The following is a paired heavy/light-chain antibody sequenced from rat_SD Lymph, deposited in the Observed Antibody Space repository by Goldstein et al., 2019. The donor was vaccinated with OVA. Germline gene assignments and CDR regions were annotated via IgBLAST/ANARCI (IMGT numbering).Light chain of an antibody. V-gene: IGKV16S1*01. Sequence: DVQMTQSLSYLAASPGERVSFSCKASKSISNFLAWYQQRPGETYKLLIYSGSTLQSGTPSRFSGSGSGTDFTLTIRSLEPEDFGLYYCQQFYEKPFTFGAGTKLELK. J-gene: IGKJ2-1*01. CDR2: SGS. CDR3: QQFYEKPFT. CDR1: KSISNF.
Heavy chain of an antibody. J-gene: IGHJ2*01. CDR3: TRSYFGVNSFDY. Sequence: EVKLLESGGGLVQPGGSLRLSCAASGFTFTDFYMSWIRQPPGKAPEWLGVIRNKANAYSTEYNPSVEGRFTISRDNTQNILYLQINTLNTEDTAIYYCTRSYFGVNSFDYWGRGVMVTVSS. CDR2: IRNKANAYST. CDR1: GFTFTDFY. D-gene: IGHD1-7*01. V-gene: IGHV7-7*01.